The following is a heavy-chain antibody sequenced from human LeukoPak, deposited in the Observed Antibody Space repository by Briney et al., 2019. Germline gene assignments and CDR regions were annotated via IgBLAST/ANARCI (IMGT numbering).Heavy chain of an antibody. CDR2: IWYDGSNK. CDR1: AFTFSSYG. CDR3: AKDIAVAGTWSY. D-gene: IGHD6-19*01. Sequence: PGRSLRLSCAVSAFTFSSYGMHWVRQAPGKGLEWVAVIWYDGSNKYYADSVKGRFTISRDNSKNTLYLQMNSLRAEDTAVYYCAKDIAVAGTWSYWGQGTLVTVSS. J-gene: IGHJ4*02. V-gene: IGHV3-33*06.